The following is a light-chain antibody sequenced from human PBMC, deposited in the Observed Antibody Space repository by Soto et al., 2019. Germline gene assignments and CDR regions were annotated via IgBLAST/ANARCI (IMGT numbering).Light chain of an antibody. J-gene: IGLJ1*01. Sequence: QSVLPQPASLSGSPGQSITISCTGTSSDIGAYDYVSWFQQHPGKAPKLMISEVNNRPSGVSNRFSGSKSGNTAYLTISELQVEDEAEYFFFSFTTTSTHVFGTGTKVTVL. V-gene: IGLV2-14*01. CDR1: SSDIGAYDY. CDR3: FSFTTTSTHV. CDR2: EVN.